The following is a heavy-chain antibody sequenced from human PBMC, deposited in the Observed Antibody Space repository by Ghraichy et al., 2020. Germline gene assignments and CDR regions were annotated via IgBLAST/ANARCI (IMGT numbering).Heavy chain of an antibody. V-gene: IGHV3-74*01. CDR2: INSDGSMT. CDR3: AKEGNWNLDN. J-gene: IGHJ4*02. CDR1: GSTFSPYW. Sequence: SLRLSCAASGSTFSPYWMHWVRQAPGKGLVWVSRINSDGSMTHYADSVKGRVTISRDNAKKTLYLQMNSLRADDTAIYYCAKEGNWNLDNWGQGTLVTVSS. D-gene: IGHD1-1*01.